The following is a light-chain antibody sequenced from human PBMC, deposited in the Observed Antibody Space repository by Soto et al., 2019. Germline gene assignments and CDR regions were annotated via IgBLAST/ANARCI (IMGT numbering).Light chain of an antibody. V-gene: IGKV3-15*01. Sequence: EIVMTQSPATLSVSPGERATLSCRASQSVSSNLAWYQQKPGQAPRLLFYGASTRATGIPARFSGSGYGTEFTLTISSLQSEDFAFYYCQQYNNWPRAFGQGTKVEIK. CDR2: GAS. CDR1: QSVSSN. CDR3: QQYNNWPRA. J-gene: IGKJ1*01.